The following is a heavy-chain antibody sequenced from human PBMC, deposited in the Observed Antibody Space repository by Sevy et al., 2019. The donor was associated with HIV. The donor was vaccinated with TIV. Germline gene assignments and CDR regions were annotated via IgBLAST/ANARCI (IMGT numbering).Heavy chain of an antibody. CDR1: GFIYGDYA. D-gene: IGHD3-3*01. CDR2: IRRKAFGGTT. J-gene: IGHJ4*02. CDR3: TRGGSMTILSPWDY. V-gene: IGHV3-49*04. Sequence: GGSLRLSCIASGFIYGDYAMNWVRQAPGKGLEWVGFIRRKAFGGTTQYAASVKGRFTISRDDSKNIAYLQMNSLKTEDTAVYYCTRGGSMTILSPWDYWGQGTLVTVSS.